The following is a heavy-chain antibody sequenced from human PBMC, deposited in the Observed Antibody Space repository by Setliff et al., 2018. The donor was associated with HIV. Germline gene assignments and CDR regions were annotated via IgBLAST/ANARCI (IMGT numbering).Heavy chain of an antibody. J-gene: IGHJ4*02. CDR2: IYTSGST. CDR1: GGSISSYY. V-gene: IGHV4-4*07. CDR3: ARGTYYYDTSGIFYGSHFDH. D-gene: IGHD3-22*01. Sequence: SETLSLTCTVSGGSISSYYWSWIRQPAGKGLEWIGYIYTSGSTNYNPSLKSRVTMSLDTSKNQFSVRLTSVTAADTAVYYCARGTYYYDTSGIFYGSHFDHWGQGALVTVSS.